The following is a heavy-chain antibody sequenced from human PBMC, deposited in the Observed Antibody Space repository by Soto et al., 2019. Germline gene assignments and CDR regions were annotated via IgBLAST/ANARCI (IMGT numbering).Heavy chain of an antibody. J-gene: IGHJ5*02. CDR3: AKGGCSGVSCGWFDP. V-gene: IGHV3-23*01. CDR1: GFTFSDYA. Sequence: EVQLLESGGGLVQPGGSLRLSCAASGFTFSDYAMNWVRQAPGKGLGWVSGISGSGGDTYYADSVNGRFTIPRDNSKNTLYLQMGSLRADDTAVYLCAKGGCSGVSCGWFDPWGQGTLVTVSS. CDR2: ISGSGGDT. D-gene: IGHD2-15*01.